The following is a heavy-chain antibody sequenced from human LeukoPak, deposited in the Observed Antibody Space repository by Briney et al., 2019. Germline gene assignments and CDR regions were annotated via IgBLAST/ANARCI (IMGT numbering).Heavy chain of an antibody. V-gene: IGHV3-7*01. CDR2: IKQDGSEK. Sequence: GGSLRLSCAASGFMFSSYWMSWVRQAPGKGLEWVANIKQDGSEKYYVDSVKGRFTISRDNAKNSLYLQMNSLRAEDTAVYYCVGTSLNYFDYWGQGTLVTVSS. CDR1: GFMFSSYW. D-gene: IGHD3/OR15-3a*01. J-gene: IGHJ4*02. CDR3: VGTSLNYFDY.